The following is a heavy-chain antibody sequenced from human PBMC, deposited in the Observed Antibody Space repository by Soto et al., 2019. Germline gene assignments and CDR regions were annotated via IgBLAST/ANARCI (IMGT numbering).Heavy chain of an antibody. CDR3: VREGRGSFDF. D-gene: IGHD5-12*01. CDR2: IGGRGKSA. J-gene: IGHJ3*01. Sequence: EVQVSESGGGLVRPGGSLRLSWAASGFIFTNYAMNWVRQAPGKGLEWVSVIGGRGKSAYYADSVQGRFTLSRDNSKNTLSRQMSSLTADDAAIYYCVREGRGSFDFWGRGTMVTVSS. CDR1: GFIFTNYA. V-gene: IGHV3-23*01.